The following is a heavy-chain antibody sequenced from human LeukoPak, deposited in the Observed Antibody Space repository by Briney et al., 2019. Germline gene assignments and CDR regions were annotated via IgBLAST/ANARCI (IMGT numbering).Heavy chain of an antibody. CDR3: ARDGYIVATTDAFDI. CDR1: GYTFTSYD. V-gene: IGHV1-8*01. J-gene: IGHJ3*02. D-gene: IGHD5-12*01. Sequence: GASVKVSCKASGYTFTSYDINWVRQATGQGLEWMGWMNPNSGNTGYAQKFQGRVTMTRNTSTSTVYMELSSLRSDDTAVYYCARDGYIVATTDAFDIWGQGTMVTVSS. CDR2: MNPNSGNT.